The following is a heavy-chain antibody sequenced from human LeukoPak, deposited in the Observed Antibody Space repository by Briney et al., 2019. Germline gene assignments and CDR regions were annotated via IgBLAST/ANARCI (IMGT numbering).Heavy chain of an antibody. CDR2: IFYSGST. J-gene: IGHJ5*02. Sequence: PSETLSLTCTVSGGSISTSNYYWGWIRQPPGKGLEWIGNIFYSGSTYYSPSLRSRVTISLDTSRNQFSLKLSSVTAADTAVYYCARSDIVVVVAEFHWFDPWGQGTLVTVSS. V-gene: IGHV4-39*07. CDR1: GGSISTSNYY. D-gene: IGHD2-15*01. CDR3: ARSDIVVVVAEFHWFDP.